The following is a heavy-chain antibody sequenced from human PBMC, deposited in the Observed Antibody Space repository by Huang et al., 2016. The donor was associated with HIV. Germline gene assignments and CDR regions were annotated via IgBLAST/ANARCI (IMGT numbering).Heavy chain of an antibody. CDR2: INASSVET. Sequence: QIQLMQSGPELKQPGASVKVSCKASGYTFTSYGITWVREANGQGPEWIGWINASSVETEYAQNVQGRVTLTTDTSTNIAYMELRSLRSDDTAKYYCARDPKYHRIGYYRQRRGIDIWGQGTMVIVSS. V-gene: IGHV1-18*01. D-gene: IGHD3-22*01. CDR3: ARDPKYHRIGYYRQRRGIDI. CDR1: GYTFTSYG. J-gene: IGHJ3*02.